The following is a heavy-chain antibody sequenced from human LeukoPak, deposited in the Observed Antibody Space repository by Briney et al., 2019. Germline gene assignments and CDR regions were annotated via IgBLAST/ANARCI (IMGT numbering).Heavy chain of an antibody. CDR3: ARTSVSSPYYYYMDV. V-gene: IGHV4-34*01. Sequence: SETLSLTCAVYGGSFSGYYWSWIRQPPGKGLEWIGEINHSGSTNYNPSLKSRVTISVDTSKNQFSLKLSSVTAADTAVYYCARTSVSSPYYYYMDVWGKGTTVTISS. CDR2: INHSGST. D-gene: IGHD2-8*01. CDR1: GGSFSGYY. J-gene: IGHJ6*03.